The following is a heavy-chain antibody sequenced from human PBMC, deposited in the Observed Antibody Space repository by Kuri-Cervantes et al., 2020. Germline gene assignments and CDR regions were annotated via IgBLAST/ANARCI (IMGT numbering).Heavy chain of an antibody. Sequence: ASVKVSCKASGYTFTGYYMHWVRQAPGQGLEWMGIINPSGGSTSYAQKFQGRVTMTRDTSTSTVYMELSSLRSEDTAVYYCARDLGGIAAADSNDYWGQGTLVTVSS. CDR3: ARDLGGIAAADSNDY. CDR2: INPSGGST. D-gene: IGHD6-13*01. J-gene: IGHJ4*02. V-gene: IGHV1-46*01. CDR1: GYTFTGYY.